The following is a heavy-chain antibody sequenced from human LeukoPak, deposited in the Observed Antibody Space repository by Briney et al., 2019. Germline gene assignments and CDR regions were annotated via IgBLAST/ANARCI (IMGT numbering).Heavy chain of an antibody. CDR3: ARHTKSSGWDLHFDY. D-gene: IGHD6-19*01. CDR1: GGSISSGDYY. J-gene: IGHJ4*02. CDR2: IYYSGST. V-gene: IGHV4-30-4*01. Sequence: PSETLSLTCTVSGGSISSGDYYWSWIRQPPGKGLEWIGYIYYSGSTYYNPSLKSRVTISVDTSKNQFSLKLSSVTAADTAVYYCARHTKSSGWDLHFDYWGQGTLVTVSS.